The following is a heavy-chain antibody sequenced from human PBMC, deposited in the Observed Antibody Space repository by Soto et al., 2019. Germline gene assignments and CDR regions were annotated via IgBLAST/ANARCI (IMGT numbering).Heavy chain of an antibody. CDR1: GGSFSGYY. CDR2: INHSGST. J-gene: IGHJ6*03. V-gene: IGHV4-34*01. Sequence: SETLSLTCAVYGGSFSGYYWSWIRQPPGKGLEWIGEINHSGSTNYNPSLKSRVTISVDTSKNQFSLKLSSVTAADTAVYYCARGQDFYYYGSGSYYRHYYYYYMDVWGKGTTVTVSS. CDR3: ARGQDFYYYGSGSYYRHYYYYYMDV. D-gene: IGHD3-10*01.